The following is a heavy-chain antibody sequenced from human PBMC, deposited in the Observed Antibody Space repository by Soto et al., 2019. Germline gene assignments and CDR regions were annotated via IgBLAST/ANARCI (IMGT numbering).Heavy chain of an antibody. CDR1: GYSFTSYW. J-gene: IGHJ3*02. D-gene: IGHD3-22*01. CDR3: ARPYYYDSSGYSLNDAFDI. V-gene: IGHV5-10-1*01. Sequence: PGESLKISCKGSGYSFTSYWISWVRQMPGKGLEWMGRIDPSDSYTNYSPSFQGHVTISADKSISTAYLQWSSLKASDNEMYYCARPYYYDSSGYSLNDAFDIWGQGTMVTVSS. CDR2: IDPSDSYT.